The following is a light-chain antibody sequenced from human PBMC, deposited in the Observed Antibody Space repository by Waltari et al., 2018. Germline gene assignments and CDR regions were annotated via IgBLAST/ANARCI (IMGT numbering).Light chain of an antibody. Sequence: DIQMTQTPSSVSASVGDRVTITCRAPLGLPSWIVWYQQQPGKAPRLLIYAASTLESGVPSRFSGSGSGTDFSLTISSLQTEDVATYYCQQANNWSFGQGTKVEIK. CDR2: AAS. V-gene: IGKV1D-12*01. CDR1: LGLPSW. CDR3: QQANNWS. J-gene: IGKJ1*01.